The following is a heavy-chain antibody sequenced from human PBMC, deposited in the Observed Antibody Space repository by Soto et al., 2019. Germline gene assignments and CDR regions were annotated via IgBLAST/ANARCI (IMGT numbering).Heavy chain of an antibody. D-gene: IGHD3-16*01. J-gene: IGHJ4*02. CDR1: GVTFSIYA. CDR3: AKDLYRKYYFVY. V-gene: IGHV3-23*01. CDR2: ISGSGGST. Sequence: PGGALRLSCAASGVTFSIYAMSWVRQAPGKGLEWVSAISGSGGSTYYADSVKGRFTISRDNSKNTLYLQMNSLRAEDTAVYYCAKDLYRKYYFVYWGQGTLVTVSS.